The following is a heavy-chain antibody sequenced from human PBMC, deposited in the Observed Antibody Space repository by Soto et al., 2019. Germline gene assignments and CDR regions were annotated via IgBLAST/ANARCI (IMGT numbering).Heavy chain of an antibody. CDR3: AREGTVRDYYYGMDV. CDR2: ISYDGSNK. J-gene: IGHJ6*02. Sequence: QVQLVESGGGVVQPGRSLRLSCAASGFTFSSYAMHWVRQAPGKGLEWVAVISYDGSNKYYADSVKGRFTISRDNSKNTLYLQMNSLRAEDTAVYYCAREGTVRDYYYGMDVWGQGTTVTVSS. D-gene: IGHD4-17*01. CDR1: GFTFSSYA. V-gene: IGHV3-30-3*01.